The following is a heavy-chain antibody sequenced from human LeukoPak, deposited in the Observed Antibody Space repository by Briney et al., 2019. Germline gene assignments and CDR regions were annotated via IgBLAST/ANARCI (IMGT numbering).Heavy chain of an antibody. V-gene: IGHV3-30*03. CDR1: GFTFSTYG. D-gene: IGHD2-15*01. CDR2: VSYDGSNK. CDR3: ARGPRYCSGGSCYHPQYYYYGMDV. J-gene: IGHJ6*02. Sequence: QPGGSLRLSCAASGFTFSTYGMHWVRQAPGKGLEWVAVVSYDGSNKYYADSVKGRFTISRDSSQNTLYLQMNSLRPEDTAVYYCARGPRYCSGGSCYHPQYYYYGMDVWGQGTTVTVSS.